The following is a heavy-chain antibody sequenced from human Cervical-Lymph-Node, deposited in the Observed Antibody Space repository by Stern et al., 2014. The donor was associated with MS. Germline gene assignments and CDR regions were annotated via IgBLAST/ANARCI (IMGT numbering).Heavy chain of an antibody. D-gene: IGHD2-15*01. CDR2: ISAYNGNT. CDR1: GYTFTSYG. J-gene: IGHJ3*02. CDR3: ARGLLGSENAFDI. V-gene: IGHV1-18*01. Sequence: VPLVESGAEVKKPWASVQVSCKASGYTFTSYGISCVRQPLGQGLEWLGWISAYNGNTNYAQKLQGRVTMTTDTSTSTAYMELRSLRSDDTAVYYCARGLLGSENAFDIWGQGTMVTVSS.